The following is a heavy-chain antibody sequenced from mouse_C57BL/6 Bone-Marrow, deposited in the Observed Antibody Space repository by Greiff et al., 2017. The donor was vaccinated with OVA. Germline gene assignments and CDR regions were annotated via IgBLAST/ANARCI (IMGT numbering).Heavy chain of an antibody. D-gene: IGHD1-1*01. CDR2: ISSGGSYT. Sequence: VQLKESGGDLVKPGGSLKLSCAASGFTFTSYCMSWVRQTPDKRLEWVATISSGGSYTYYQDSVKGRFTISRDNAKNPLYLQMSSLKSEDAAMYYCARHGDYGSFFDYGGQGTTLTVSS. J-gene: IGHJ2*01. CDR1: GFTFTSYC. CDR3: ARHGDYGSFFDY. V-gene: IGHV5-6*01.